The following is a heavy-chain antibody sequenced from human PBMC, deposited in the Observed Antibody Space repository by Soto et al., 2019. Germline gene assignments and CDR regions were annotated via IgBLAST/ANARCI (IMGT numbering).Heavy chain of an antibody. CDR3: ARPISWIQLWSPHDAFDI. D-gene: IGHD5-18*01. J-gene: IGHJ3*02. CDR1: GYTFTGYY. V-gene: IGHV1-2*02. CDR2: INPNSGGT. Sequence: AASVKVSCKASGYTFTGYYMHWVRQAPGQGLEWMGWINPNSGGTNYAQKFQGRVTMTRDTSISTAYMELSRLRSDDTAVYYCARPISWIQLWSPHDAFDIWGQGTMVTVSS.